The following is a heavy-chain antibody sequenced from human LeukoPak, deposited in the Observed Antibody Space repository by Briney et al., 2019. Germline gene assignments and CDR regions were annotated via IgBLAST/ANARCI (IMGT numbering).Heavy chain of an antibody. Sequence: ASVKVSCKVSGYTLTELSMHWVRQAPGKGFEGMGGFDPEDGETIYAQKFQGRVTMTEDTSTDTAYMELSSLRSEDTAVYYCATGKAYYDSSGYHYDGHWFDPWGQGTLVTVSS. CDR3: ATGKAYYDSSGYHYDGHWFDP. V-gene: IGHV1-24*01. J-gene: IGHJ5*02. D-gene: IGHD3-22*01. CDR2: FDPEDGET. CDR1: GYTLTELS.